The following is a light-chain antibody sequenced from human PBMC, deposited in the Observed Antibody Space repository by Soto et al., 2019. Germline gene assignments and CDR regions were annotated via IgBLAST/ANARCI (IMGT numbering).Light chain of an antibody. Sequence: SALTQPASVSGSPGQSITISCTGTSSDVGAKDYVSWYQKYPGEAPKLIISDVYDRPSGVSNRYSGSKSGNTASLTISGLQAEDEADYYCGSFTTTATHVVFGGGTKLTVL. CDR3: GSFTTTATHVV. CDR1: SSDVGAKDY. V-gene: IGLV2-14*01. J-gene: IGLJ2*01. CDR2: DVY.